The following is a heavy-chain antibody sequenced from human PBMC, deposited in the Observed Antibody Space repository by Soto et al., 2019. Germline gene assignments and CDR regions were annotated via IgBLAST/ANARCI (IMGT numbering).Heavy chain of an antibody. CDR1: GFSLSTSGVG. CDR2: IYWDDDK. Sequence: SGPTLVNPTQTLTLTCTFSGFSLSTSGVGVGWIRQPPGKALEWLALIYWDDDKRYSPSLKSRLTITKDTSKNQVVLTMTNMDPVDTATYYCARGYSYGVEVNWFDPWGQGTLVTVSS. D-gene: IGHD5-18*01. V-gene: IGHV2-5*02. CDR3: ARGYSYGVEVNWFDP. J-gene: IGHJ5*02.